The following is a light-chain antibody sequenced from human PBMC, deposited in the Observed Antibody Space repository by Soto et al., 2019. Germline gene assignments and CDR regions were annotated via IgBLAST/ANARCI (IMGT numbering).Light chain of an antibody. CDR3: QQYNSWPPIT. Sequence: EVVMTQSPATLSVSPGARDPLSCRARASVSSNLAWYQQRPGQAPRLVIYGASTRATGIPARFSGGGSGTEFTLTISSLQSEDFAVYYCQQYNSWPPITFGQGTRLEIK. J-gene: IGKJ5*01. CDR2: GAS. CDR1: ASVSSN. V-gene: IGKV3-15*01.